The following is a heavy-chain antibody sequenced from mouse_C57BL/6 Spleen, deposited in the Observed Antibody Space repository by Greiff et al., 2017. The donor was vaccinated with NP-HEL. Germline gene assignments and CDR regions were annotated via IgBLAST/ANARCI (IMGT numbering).Heavy chain of an antibody. CDR2: IDPSDSYT. CDR3: ARWITTVVANAMDY. CDR1: GYTFTSYW. J-gene: IGHJ4*01. V-gene: IGHV1-69*01. Sequence: QVQLQQPGAELVMPGASVKLSCKASGYTFTSYWMHWVKQRPGQGLEWIGEIDPSDSYTNYNQKFKGKSTLTVDKSSSTAYMQLSSLTSEDSAVYYCARWITTVVANAMDYWGQGTSVTVSS. D-gene: IGHD1-1*01.